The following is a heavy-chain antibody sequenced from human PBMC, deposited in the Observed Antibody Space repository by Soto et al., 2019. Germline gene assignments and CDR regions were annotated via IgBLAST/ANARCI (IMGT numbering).Heavy chain of an antibody. Sequence: ASVKVSCKASGYTFTSYGISWVRQAPGQGLEWMGWISAYNGNTNYAQKLQGRVTMTEDTSTDTAYMELSSLRSEDTAVYYCATGSFTMVRGVITKKRSGFDPCGQGTLVTVSS. CDR2: ISAYNGNT. CDR1: GYTFTSYG. J-gene: IGHJ5*02. CDR3: ATGSFTMVRGVITKKRSGFDP. D-gene: IGHD3-10*01. V-gene: IGHV1-18*01.